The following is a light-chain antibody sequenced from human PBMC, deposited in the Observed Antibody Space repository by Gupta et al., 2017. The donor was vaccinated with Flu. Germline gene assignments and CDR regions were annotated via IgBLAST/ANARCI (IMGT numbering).Light chain of an antibody. CDR2: GAS. CDR1: QYVSNSY. CDR3: QRYGTSPPLT. Sequence: ELVLTQSPDTLSLSPGERATLSCRASQYVSNSYLAWYQHKPGQAPRLLIYGASSRATGIPDRFSGSGSGTDFTLTISRLEPEDFAVYYCQRYGTSPPLTFGGGTKVEIK. V-gene: IGKV3-20*01. J-gene: IGKJ4*01.